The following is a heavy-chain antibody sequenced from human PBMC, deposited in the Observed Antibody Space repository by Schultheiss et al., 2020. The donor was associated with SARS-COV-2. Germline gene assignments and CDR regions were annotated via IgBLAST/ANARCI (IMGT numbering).Heavy chain of an antibody. V-gene: IGHV1-8*02. CDR1: GGTFSSYA. Sequence: ASVKVSCKASGGTFSSYAISWVRQAPGQGLEWMGWMHPHSGNTGHAQKFQGRVTMTSNSSISTVYMELSSLRSEDTAVYYCAIQLDTSGYYYGMDVWGQGTTVTVSS. J-gene: IGHJ6*02. CDR3: AIQLDTSGYYYGMDV. CDR2: MHPHSGNT. D-gene: IGHD1-1*01.